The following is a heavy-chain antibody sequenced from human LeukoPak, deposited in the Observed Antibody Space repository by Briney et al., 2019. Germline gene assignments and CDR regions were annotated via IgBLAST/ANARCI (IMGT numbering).Heavy chain of an antibody. V-gene: IGHV3-23*01. J-gene: IGHJ4*02. CDR1: GFTFSSYA. CDR3: ARGVEPLAANTLAY. CDR2: ISGSGGRT. Sequence: PGGSLRLSCAASGFTFSSYAMSWVRQAPGKGLEWVSGISGSGGRTYYADSVKGRFTISRDNSKNTLSLQMNSLRAEDAAVYYCARGVEPLAANTLAYWGQGTLVTVSS. D-gene: IGHD1-14*01.